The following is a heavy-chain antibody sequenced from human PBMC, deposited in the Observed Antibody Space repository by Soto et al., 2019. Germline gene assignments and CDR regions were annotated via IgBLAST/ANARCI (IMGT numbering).Heavy chain of an antibody. D-gene: IGHD3-22*01. J-gene: IGHJ4*02. CDR2: INPSGGST. CDR1: GYTFTSYY. Sequence: ASVKVSCKASGYTFTSYYMHWVRQAPGQGLEWMGIINPSGGSTSYAQKFQGRVTMTRDTSTSTVYTELSSLRSEDTAVYYCARARYDSSGYYYCSDWGQGTLVTVSS. CDR3: ARARYDSSGYYYCSD. V-gene: IGHV1-46*01.